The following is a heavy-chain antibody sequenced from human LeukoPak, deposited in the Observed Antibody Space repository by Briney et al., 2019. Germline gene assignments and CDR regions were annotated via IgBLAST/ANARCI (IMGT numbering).Heavy chain of an antibody. V-gene: IGHV3-66*04. D-gene: IGHD3-22*01. CDR2: IYSGGST. CDR3: ARLYDSSGYGIDY. Sequence: GGSLRLSCAASGFTVSSNYMSWVRQAPGKGLEWVSVIYSGGSTYYADSVKGRFTISRDNSKNTLYLQMNSLRAEDTAVYYCARLYDSSGYGIDYWGQGTLVTVSS. CDR1: GFTVSSNY. J-gene: IGHJ4*02.